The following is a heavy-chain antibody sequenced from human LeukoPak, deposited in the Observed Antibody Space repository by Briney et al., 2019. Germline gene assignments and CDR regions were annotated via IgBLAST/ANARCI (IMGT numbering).Heavy chain of an antibody. D-gene: IGHD3-9*01. CDR3: AKGGWLLEPYIDY. CDR1: GFTFSSYG. Sequence: GGSLRLSCAASGFTFSSYGMHWVRQAPGKGLEWVAVISYDGGNKYYADSVKGRFTISRDNSKNTLYLQMNSLRAEDTAVYYCAKGGWLLEPYIDYWGQGTLVTVSS. J-gene: IGHJ4*02. CDR2: ISYDGGNK. V-gene: IGHV3-30*18.